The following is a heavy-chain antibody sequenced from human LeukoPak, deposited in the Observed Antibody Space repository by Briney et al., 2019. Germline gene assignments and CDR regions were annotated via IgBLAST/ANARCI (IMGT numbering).Heavy chain of an antibody. CDR1: GFTFTSYG. D-gene: IGHD3-22*01. J-gene: IGHJ4*02. Sequence: GGSLRLSCTASGFTFTSYGMNWVRQAPGKGLEWVSFIDTSGSYIYYGDSLKGRVTISRDNAKNSLYLQMNGLRAEDTAVYYCAKGMSSGYYSNFDYWGQGTLVTVSS. CDR3: AKGMSSGYYSNFDY. V-gene: IGHV3-21*04. CDR2: IDTSGSYI.